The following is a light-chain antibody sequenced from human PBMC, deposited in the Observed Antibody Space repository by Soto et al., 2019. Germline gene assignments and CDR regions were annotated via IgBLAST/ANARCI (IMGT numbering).Light chain of an antibody. J-gene: IGKJ1*01. Sequence: ELVMTQSPAPLSVSPGERATLSCRASQSVSSNLAWYHQTPGQAPSILIYGASTRVTGIPARFSGSGSGTEFTLTISSRQSEDFAVYYCQQYDNWPPAWTFGQGAKVAIK. CDR1: QSVSSN. CDR3: QQYDNWPPAWT. V-gene: IGKV3-15*01. CDR2: GAS.